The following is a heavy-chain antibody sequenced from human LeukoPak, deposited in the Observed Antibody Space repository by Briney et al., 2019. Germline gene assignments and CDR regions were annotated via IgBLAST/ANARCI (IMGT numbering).Heavy chain of an antibody. D-gene: IGHD3/OR15-3a*01. CDR2: IYYSGNT. CDR3: ARQTGSGLFILP. J-gene: IGHJ4*02. CDR1: GVSISSSNSY. V-gene: IGHV4-39*01. Sequence: PSETLSLTCTVSGVSISSSNSYWGWIRQSPGKGLEWIGSIYYSGNTYYNASLKSQVSISIDTSKNQFSLELTSVTAADTAVYYCARQTGSGLFILPGGQGTLVTVSS.